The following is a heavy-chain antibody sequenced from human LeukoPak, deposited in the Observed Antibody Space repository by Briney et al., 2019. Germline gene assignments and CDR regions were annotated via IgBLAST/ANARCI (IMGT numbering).Heavy chain of an antibody. CDR1: GSTLSNHW. D-gene: IGHD3-22*01. J-gene: IGHJ4*02. CDR3: AKDRYYYDSSGYYFIN. V-gene: IGHV3-7*04. CDR2: IKQDGSEK. Sequence: GGSLRLSCAASGSTLSNHWMSWVRQAPGKGLEWVGNIKQDGSEKYYVDSLKGRFTISRDNAKNSLYLQMNSLRAEDTAVYYCAKDRYYYDSSGYYFINWGQGTLVTVSS.